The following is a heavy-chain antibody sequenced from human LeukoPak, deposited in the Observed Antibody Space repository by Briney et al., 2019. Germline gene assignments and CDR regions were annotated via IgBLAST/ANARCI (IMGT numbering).Heavy chain of an antibody. J-gene: IGHJ4*02. Sequence: PGGSLRLSCAASGFTFSGYAMSWVRQAPGKGLEWVSAISGSGGSTYYADSVKGRFTISRDNSKNTLYLQMNGLRAEDTAVYYCAKSPQPNYYGEEDYFDYWGQGTLVTVSS. V-gene: IGHV3-23*01. CDR1: GFTFSGYA. CDR2: ISGSGGST. CDR3: AKSPQPNYYGEEDYFDY. D-gene: IGHD3-10*01.